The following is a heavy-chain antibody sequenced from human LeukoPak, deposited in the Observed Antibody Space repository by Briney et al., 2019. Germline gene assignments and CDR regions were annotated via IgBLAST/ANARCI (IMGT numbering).Heavy chain of an antibody. V-gene: IGHV1-18*01. CDR1: GDTFIRYG. Sequence: ASVKVSCKASGDTFIRYGITWVRQAPGQGLEWMGWISTGNGNTNYGQKFQGRVTMTTDTSISTAYMELSRLRSDDTAVYYCARTVTTRADFDYWGQGTLVTVSS. J-gene: IGHJ4*02. D-gene: IGHD4-17*01. CDR2: ISTGNGNT. CDR3: ARTVTTRADFDY.